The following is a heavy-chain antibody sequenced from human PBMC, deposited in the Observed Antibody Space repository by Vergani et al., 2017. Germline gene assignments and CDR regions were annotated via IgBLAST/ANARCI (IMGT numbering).Heavy chain of an antibody. CDR1: GFTFSSYA. V-gene: IGHV3-23*01. J-gene: IGHJ4*02. CDR2: ISGSGGST. Sequence: EVQLLESGGGLVQPGGSLRLSCAASGFTFSSYAMSWVRQAPGKGLEWVSAISGSGGSTYYADSVKGRFTISRDNSKNTLYLQMNSLRAEDTAVYYCAKDWRGYSFLAAYYFDYWGQGTLVTVSS. CDR3: AKDWRGYSFLAAYYFDY. D-gene: IGHD4-11*01.